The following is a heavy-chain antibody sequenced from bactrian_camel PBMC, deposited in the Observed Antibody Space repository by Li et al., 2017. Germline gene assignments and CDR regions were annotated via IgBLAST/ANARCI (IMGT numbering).Heavy chain of an antibody. Sequence: VQLVESGGGLVQPGGSLRLSCAASGFTFSSFGMNWVRQAPGKGLEWVSGIKSGGDITCYADSVKGRFTISRDNAKNTLYLQMNSLKPEDTALYYCSVATTSGTFNYWGQGTQVTVS. CDR1: GFTFSSFG. CDR3: SVATTSGTFNY. D-gene: IGHD5*01. CDR2: IKSGGDIT. V-gene: IGHV3S40*01. J-gene: IGHJ4*01.